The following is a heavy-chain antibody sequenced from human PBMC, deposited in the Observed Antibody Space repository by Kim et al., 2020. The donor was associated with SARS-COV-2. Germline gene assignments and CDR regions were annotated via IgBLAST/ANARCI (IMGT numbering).Heavy chain of an antibody. D-gene: IGHD1-7*01. J-gene: IGHJ5*02. V-gene: IGHV4-4*07. Sequence: YNPSLESRVDMSVDTSKKQFSLRLTSVSAADTAVYYGAREGDWNYANWFDPWGQGALVTVSS. CDR3: AREGDWNYANWFDP.